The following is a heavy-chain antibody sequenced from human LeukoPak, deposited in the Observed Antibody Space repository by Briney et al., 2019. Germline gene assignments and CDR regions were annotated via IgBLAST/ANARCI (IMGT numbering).Heavy chain of an antibody. V-gene: IGHV3-11*05. CDR3: ARERRGSYYAFES. Sequence: GGSLRLSCAASGFSVSEYSISWIRQSPGKGPEWISYVMSGRGSTNYADSVKGRFTISRDNAKNSVALQLDGLRADDTAVYFCARERRGSYYAFESWGKGTLVTVSS. CDR1: GFSVSEYS. CDR2: VMSGRGST. D-gene: IGHD3-16*01. J-gene: IGHJ4*02.